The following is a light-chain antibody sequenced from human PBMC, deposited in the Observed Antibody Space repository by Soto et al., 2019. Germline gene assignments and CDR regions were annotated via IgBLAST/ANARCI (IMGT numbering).Light chain of an antibody. CDR1: QSVTTQ. V-gene: IGKV3-20*01. CDR2: GAS. J-gene: IGKJ5*01. CDR3: QQLHDYPIT. Sequence: IVLTQSPGTLSLSPGERATLSCRASQSVTTQLAWYQQKPGQAPRLIIHGASSRATGVPDRITGSGSGTDFTLSISRLEPEDFATYYCQQLHDYPITFGQGTRLE.